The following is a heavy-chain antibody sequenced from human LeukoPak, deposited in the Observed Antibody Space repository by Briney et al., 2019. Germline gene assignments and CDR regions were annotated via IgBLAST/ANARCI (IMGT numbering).Heavy chain of an antibody. CDR3: VRGVNGWFDP. CDR1: GFTFSSYE. V-gene: IGHV3-48*03. J-gene: IGHJ5*02. D-gene: IGHD3-10*01. Sequence: GGSLRLSCAASGFTFSSYEMNWVRQAPGKGLEWVSYITNSGSTIYYADSVKGRFTISRDNAKNSLYLQMNSLRAEDTAVYFAVRGVNGWFDPWGQGTLVTVSS. CDR2: ITNSGSTI.